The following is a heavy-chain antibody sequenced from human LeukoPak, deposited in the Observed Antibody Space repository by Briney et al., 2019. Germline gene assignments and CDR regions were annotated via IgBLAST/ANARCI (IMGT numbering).Heavy chain of an antibody. CDR2: IYYSGRT. V-gene: IGHV4-59*08. D-gene: IGHD3-22*01. CDR3: ARLGWDYYDSSGYYFY. J-gene: IGHJ4*02. Sequence: SETLSLTCTVSGGSISNYHWSWIRQPPGKGLEWIGHIYYSGRTDYNPSLKSRVTISVDTSKSQFSLKLSSVTAADTAVYYCARLGWDYYDSSGYYFYWGQGTLVTVSS. CDR1: GGSISNYH.